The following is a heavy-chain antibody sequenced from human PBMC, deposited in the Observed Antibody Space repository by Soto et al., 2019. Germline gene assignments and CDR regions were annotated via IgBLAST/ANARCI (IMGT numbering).Heavy chain of an antibody. CDR3: ARQDRVVVEGRWFDP. Sequence: ASVKVSCKASGYSFSDYSINWVRQAPGQGLEWMGWMNPKSGHTAHAQKIQGRVTLTRDTSINTVYMELSSLTSGDTAVYYCARQDRVVVEGRWFDPWGQGTLVTVSS. V-gene: IGHV1-8*01. CDR1: GYSFSDYS. CDR2: MNPKSGHT. D-gene: IGHD2-15*01. J-gene: IGHJ5*02.